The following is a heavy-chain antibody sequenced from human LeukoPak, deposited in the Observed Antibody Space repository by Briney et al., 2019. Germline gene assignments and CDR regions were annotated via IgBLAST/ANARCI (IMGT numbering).Heavy chain of an antibody. CDR1: GGSISSYY. Sequence: SETLSLTCTVSGGSISSYYWSWIRQPPGKGLEWIGYISYSGSTNYNPSLKSRVTISVDTSKNQFSLKLSSVTAADTAVYYCAREAAGTLDYWGQGTLVTVSS. D-gene: IGHD6-13*01. CDR3: AREAAGTLDY. J-gene: IGHJ4*02. V-gene: IGHV4-59*01. CDR2: ISYSGST.